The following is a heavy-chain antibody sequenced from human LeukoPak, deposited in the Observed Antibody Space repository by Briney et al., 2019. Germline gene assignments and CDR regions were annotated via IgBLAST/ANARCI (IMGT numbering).Heavy chain of an antibody. V-gene: IGHV4-39*07. Sequence: PSETLSLTCTVSGGSISNNNYYWAWIRQPPGKGLECIGSIYYSGSPSYNPSLKSRVTISVDTSKNQFSLKLSSVTAADTAVYYCASGYSGYDRFDYWGQGTLVTVSS. J-gene: IGHJ4*02. D-gene: IGHD5-12*01. CDR3: ASGYSGYDRFDY. CDR1: GGSISNNNYY. CDR2: IYYSGSP.